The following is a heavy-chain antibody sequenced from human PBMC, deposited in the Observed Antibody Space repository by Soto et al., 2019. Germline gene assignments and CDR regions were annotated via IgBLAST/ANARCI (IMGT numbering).Heavy chain of an antibody. Sequence: QVHLVQSGAEVTAPGASVRISCATSGNIFTDYEIHWLRQAPGQRLEWMGWINGGNGNTGSPQRFQSRVTMSRDTSARTSYVELRSLRPEDTAVYYCATAISATTFDHWGQGTLVTVSP. V-gene: IGHV1-3*01. CDR1: GNIFTDYE. J-gene: IGHJ4*02. CDR2: INGGNGNT. CDR3: ATAISATTFDH.